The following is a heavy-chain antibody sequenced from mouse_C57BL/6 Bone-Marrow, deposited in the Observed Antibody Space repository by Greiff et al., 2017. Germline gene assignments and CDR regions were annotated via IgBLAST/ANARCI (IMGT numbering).Heavy chain of an antibody. J-gene: IGHJ2*01. CDR3: SSFGGNYFDF. D-gene: IGHD1-1*02. CDR1: GFNIKDDY. Sequence: VQLQQSGAELVRPGASVKLSCTASGFNIKDDYIHWVKQRHEKGLEWIGWIDPEIGDTEYASKFQGKATITSDTSSNTAYIQLSSLTSEDTAVYYCSSFGGNYFDFWGQGTPLTVAA. V-gene: IGHV14-4*01. CDR2: IDPEIGDT.